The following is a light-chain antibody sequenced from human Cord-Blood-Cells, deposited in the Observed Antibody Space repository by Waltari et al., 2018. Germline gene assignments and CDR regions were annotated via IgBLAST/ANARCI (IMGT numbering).Light chain of an antibody. Sequence: IVMTQSPATLSVSPGESAPLPCRASQSVSSNLAWYQQKPGQAPSLRIYGASTRATGIPARFSGSGAGTEFTLTISSVQSEDITVYCCQQYNNWPPLTFGGGTKVEIK. J-gene: IGKJ4*01. CDR2: GAS. V-gene: IGKV3-15*01. CDR3: QQYNNWPPLT. CDR1: QSVSSN.